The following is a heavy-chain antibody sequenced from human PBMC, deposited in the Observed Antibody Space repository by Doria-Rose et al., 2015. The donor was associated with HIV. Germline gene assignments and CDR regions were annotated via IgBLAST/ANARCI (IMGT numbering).Heavy chain of an antibody. Sequence: QVTLKESGPVLVKPAETLTLTRTVSGVSLSSPGMGVSWIRQPPGKALEWLANIFSDDKRSYKTSLKSRLTISRGTSKSQVVLTMTDMDPVDAATYYCARIKSSRWYHKYYFDFWGQGTLVIVSA. D-gene: IGHD6-13*01. CDR2: IFSDDKR. V-gene: IGHV2-26*01. J-gene: IGHJ4*02. CDR3: ARIKSSRWYHKYYFDF. CDR1: GVSLSSPGMG.